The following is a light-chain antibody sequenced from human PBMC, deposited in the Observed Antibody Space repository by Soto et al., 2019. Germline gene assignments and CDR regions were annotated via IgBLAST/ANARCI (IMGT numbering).Light chain of an antibody. V-gene: IGKV1-12*01. CDR1: QGISSW. J-gene: IGKJ1*01. Sequence: IQMTQSPSSVSSSVGDRFTITCRSSQGISSWLAWYQQQPGKAPKLLIYKASTLQGGVPSRFSGSGSGTDFTLTISSLQPEDFATYYCQQSYSTPRTFGQGTKVDIK. CDR3: QQSYSTPRT. CDR2: KAS.